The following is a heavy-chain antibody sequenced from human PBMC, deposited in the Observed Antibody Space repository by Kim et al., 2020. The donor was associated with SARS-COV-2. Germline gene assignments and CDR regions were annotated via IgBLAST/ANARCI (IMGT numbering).Heavy chain of an antibody. CDR2: INPDGSST. CDR3: VREGGVVTKDFDF. CDR1: QFALRNYY. J-gene: IGHJ4*02. V-gene: IGHV3-74*01. Sequence: GGSLRLSCAASQFALRNYYMHWVRQPPGKGLVWVSRINPDGSSTAYADSVEGRFTVSRDNANNMLYLQMNSLRVEDTAVYYCVREGGVVTKDFDFWGQG. D-gene: IGHD3-16*01.